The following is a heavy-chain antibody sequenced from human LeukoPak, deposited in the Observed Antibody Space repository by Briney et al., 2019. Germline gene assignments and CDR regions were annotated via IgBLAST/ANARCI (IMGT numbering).Heavy chain of an antibody. CDR3: ARGRVLYSSSWHYYYYGMDV. CDR2: IYSSGSA. CDR1: GGSISRSY. J-gene: IGHJ6*02. Sequence: PSETLSLTCTVSGGSISRSYWSWIRQPAGKGLEWVGRIYSSGSAEYNPSLKSRVTMSVDTSKNQFSLKLSSVTAADTAAYYCARGRVLYSSSWHYYYYGMDVWGQGTTVTVSS. D-gene: IGHD6-13*01. V-gene: IGHV4-4*07.